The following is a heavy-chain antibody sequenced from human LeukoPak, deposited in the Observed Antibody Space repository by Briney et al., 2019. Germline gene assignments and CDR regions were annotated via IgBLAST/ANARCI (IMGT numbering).Heavy chain of an antibody. D-gene: IGHD4-17*01. V-gene: IGHV4-39*07. CDR3: ARGTTVTTVAWFDP. CDR1: GGSIRSSYYY. J-gene: IGHJ5*02. Sequence: SETLSLTCTVSGGSIRSSYYYWGWIRQPPGKGLEWIGEINHSGSTNYNPSLKSRVTISVDTSKNQFSLKLSSVTAADTAVYYCARGTTVTTVAWFDPWGQGTLVTVSS. CDR2: INHSGST.